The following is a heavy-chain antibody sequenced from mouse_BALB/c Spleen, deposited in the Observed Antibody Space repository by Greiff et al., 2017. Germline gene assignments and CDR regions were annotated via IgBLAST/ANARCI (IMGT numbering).Heavy chain of an antibody. D-gene: IGHD2-14*01. Sequence: EVKLMESGGGLVQPGGSLRLSCATSGFTFTDYYMSWVRQPPGKALEWLGFIRNKANGYTTEYSASVKGRFTISRDNSQSILYLQMNTLRAEDSATYYCARGYRYGSYYFDYWGQGTTLTVSS. V-gene: IGHV7-3*02. J-gene: IGHJ2*01. CDR3: ARGYRYGSYYFDY. CDR2: IRNKANGYTT. CDR1: GFTFTDYY.